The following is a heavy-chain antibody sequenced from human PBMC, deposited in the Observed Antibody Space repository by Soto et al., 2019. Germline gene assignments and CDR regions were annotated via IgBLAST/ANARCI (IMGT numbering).Heavy chain of an antibody. Sequence: PSETLSLTCTVSGSSINSSGYYWGGIRQPPGKGLEWIGSMFYGVSTYYNPSLKSRVNVSVDTSKKQFSLNLRSVTTTDTAVYYCARLPSRHLVDYWGQGTLVTVSS. CDR3: ARLPSRHLVDY. CDR1: GSSINSSGYY. V-gene: IGHV4-39*01. CDR2: MFYGVST. D-gene: IGHD3-3*02. J-gene: IGHJ4*02.